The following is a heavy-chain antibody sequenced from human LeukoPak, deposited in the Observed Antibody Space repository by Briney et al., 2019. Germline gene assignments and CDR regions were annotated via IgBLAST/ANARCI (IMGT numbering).Heavy chain of an antibody. Sequence: SETLSLTCTVSGGSISSYYWGWIRQPAGKGLEWIGRIYTSGSTSYNPSLKSRVTMSVDTSKNQFSLKLSSVTAADTAVYYCASGGLYGDYTDYWGQGTLVTVSS. CDR3: ASGGLYGDYTDY. D-gene: IGHD2-2*02. J-gene: IGHJ4*02. CDR2: IYTSGST. V-gene: IGHV4-4*07. CDR1: GGSISSYY.